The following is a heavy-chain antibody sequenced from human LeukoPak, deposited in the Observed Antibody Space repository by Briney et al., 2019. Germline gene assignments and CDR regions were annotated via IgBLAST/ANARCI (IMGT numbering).Heavy chain of an antibody. CDR2: ISGSDDGT. V-gene: IGHV3-23*01. CDR3: AKSPVSSDY. D-gene: IGHD5/OR15-5a*01. CDR1: GFTLRTYA. Sequence: GGSLRPSCPASGFTLRTYAMSWARQFPGRGLEWVSAISGSDDGTYYADSVKGRFTISRDNSRNTLYLQMNTLRAEDTAVYFCAKSPVSSDYWGQGNLVTVSS. J-gene: IGHJ4*02.